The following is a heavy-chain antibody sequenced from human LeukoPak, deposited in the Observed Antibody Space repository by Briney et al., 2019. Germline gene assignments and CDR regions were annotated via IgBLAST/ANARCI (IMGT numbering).Heavy chain of an antibody. J-gene: IGHJ6*03. CDR2: IIPIFGTA. D-gene: IGHD2-2*01. CDR3: ATTEAAGITAAVPPIWYYYYMDV. V-gene: IGHV1-69*01. CDR1: GGTFSSYA. Sequence: SVKVSCKASGGTFSSYAISWVRQAPGQGLEWMGGIIPIFGTANYAQKFQGRVTITADESTSTAYMELSSLRSEDTAVDYCATTEAAGITAAVPPIWYYYYMDVWGQGTLVTVSS.